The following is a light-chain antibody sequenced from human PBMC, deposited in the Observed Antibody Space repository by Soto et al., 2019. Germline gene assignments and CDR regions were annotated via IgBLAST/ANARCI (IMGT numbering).Light chain of an antibody. CDR2: DAS. CDR3: QQRSNWHPT. CDR1: QSVSSY. Sequence: EIVLTQSPATLSLSPGERATLSCRASQSVSSYLAWYQQKPGQAPRLLIYDASNRATGIPHRFSGSGSGTDYPLTISSLAPEDFAVYYCQQRSNWHPTFDHGTKVDIK. J-gene: IGKJ3*01. V-gene: IGKV3-11*01.